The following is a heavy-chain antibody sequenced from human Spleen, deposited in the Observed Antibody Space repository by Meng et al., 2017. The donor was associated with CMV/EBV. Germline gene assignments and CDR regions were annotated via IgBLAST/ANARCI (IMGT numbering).Heavy chain of an antibody. CDR3: ARKDDSSWFDP. V-gene: IGHV4-61*02. CDR2: IYTSGST. Sequence: QVQLQESGPGLVKPSXXLXLTCTVSGGSISSGSYYWSWIRQPAGKGLEWIGRIYTSGSTNYNPSLKSRVTISVDTSKNQFSLKLSSVTAADTAVYYCARKDDSSWFDPWGQGTLVTVSS. J-gene: IGHJ5*02. CDR1: GGSISSGSYY. D-gene: IGHD3-22*01.